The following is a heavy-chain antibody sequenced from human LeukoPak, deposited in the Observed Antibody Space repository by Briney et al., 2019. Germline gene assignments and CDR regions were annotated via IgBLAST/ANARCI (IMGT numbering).Heavy chain of an antibody. CDR3: ARGRPYYYDSSGYYPYDAFDI. Sequence: GGSLRLSCAASGFTVSSNYMGWVRQAQGKGLGWVSVIYSGGSTYYADSLKGRFTISRDNSKNTLYLQMNSLRAEDTAVYYCARGRPYYYDSSGYYPYDAFDIWGQGTMVTVSS. V-gene: IGHV3-53*01. D-gene: IGHD3-22*01. CDR2: IYSGGST. J-gene: IGHJ3*02. CDR1: GFTVSSNY.